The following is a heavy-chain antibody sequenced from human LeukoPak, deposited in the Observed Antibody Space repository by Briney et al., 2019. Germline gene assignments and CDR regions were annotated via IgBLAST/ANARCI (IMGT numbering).Heavy chain of an antibody. CDR3: ARTLWFGEPYTLYYFDY. V-gene: IGHV4-39*01. CDR2: FYYSGST. J-gene: IGHJ4*02. D-gene: IGHD3-10*01. CDR1: GGSISSSSYY. Sequence: PSETLSLTCTVSGGSISSSSYYWGWIPQPPGKGREWIGGFYYSGSTYYNPSLKSRVTISVDTSKNQFSLKLSSVTAADTAVYYCARTLWFGEPYTLYYFDYWGQGTLVTVSS.